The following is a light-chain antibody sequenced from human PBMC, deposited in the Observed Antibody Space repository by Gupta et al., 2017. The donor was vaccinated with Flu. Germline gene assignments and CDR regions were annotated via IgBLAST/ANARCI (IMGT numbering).Light chain of an antibody. CDR1: QSVWSSY. J-gene: IGKJ5*01. CDR3: QQYGNSPQLT. CDR2: GAS. V-gene: IGKV3-20*01. Sequence: TLSLSPGERATLSCRASQSVWSSYLAWYQQKPGQAPRLLIYGASSRDTGIPDRFSGSGYGTDFTLTISRREPEDFAVYYCQQYGNSPQLTFGQGTRLEIK.